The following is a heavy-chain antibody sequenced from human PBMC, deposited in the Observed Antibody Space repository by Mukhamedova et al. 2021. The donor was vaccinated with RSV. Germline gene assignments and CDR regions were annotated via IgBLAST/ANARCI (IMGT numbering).Heavy chain of an antibody. CDR3: ARDRSRGVIAAADHFDY. D-gene: IGHD6-13*01. V-gene: IGHV1-2*02. J-gene: IGHJ4*02. CDR2: INPNSGGT. Sequence: GWINPNSGGTNYAQKFQGRVTMTRDTSISTAYMELSRLRSDDTAVYYCARDRSRGVIAAADHFDYWGQGTLVTV.